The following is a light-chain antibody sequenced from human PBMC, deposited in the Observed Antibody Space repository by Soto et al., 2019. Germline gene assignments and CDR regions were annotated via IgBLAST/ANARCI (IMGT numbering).Light chain of an antibody. CDR1: QSVSSY. J-gene: IGKJ1*01. CDR2: DAS. CDR3: QQRSTWM. Sequence: EIVLTQSPATLSLSPGERATLSCRASQSVSSYLAWYQQKPGQAPRLLIYDASNRATGIPARFSGSGSGTDFTLTIRSLEPEDFAVYYGQQRSTWMFGQGTKAEIK. V-gene: IGKV3-11*01.